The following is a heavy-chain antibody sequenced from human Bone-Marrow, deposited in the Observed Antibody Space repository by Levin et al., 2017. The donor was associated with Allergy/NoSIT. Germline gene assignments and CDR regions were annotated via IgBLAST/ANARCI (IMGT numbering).Heavy chain of an antibody. D-gene: IGHD3-10*01. J-gene: IGHJ5*02. Sequence: SGPTLVKPTQTLTLTCSFSGFSLSTSEVGVGWIRQPPGKPLEWLGIIYWDDDQRYSPSLQNRLTITKDSSKDQVVLTLTNMNPVDTGTYYCAFRSAERGHNWFHPWGQGILVTVSS. V-gene: IGHV2-5*02. CDR1: GFSLSTSEVG. CDR2: IYWDDDQ. CDR3: AFRSAERGHNWFHP.